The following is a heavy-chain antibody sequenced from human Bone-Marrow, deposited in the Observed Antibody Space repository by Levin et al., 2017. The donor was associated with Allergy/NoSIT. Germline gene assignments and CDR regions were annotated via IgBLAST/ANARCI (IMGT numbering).Heavy chain of an antibody. CDR1: GDSITSNKW. J-gene: IGHJ5*02. CDR2: IYHSGSS. CDR3: SSITATEKCFDP. Sequence: SETLSLTCAVSGDSITSNKWWSWVRQPPGKGLEWIGEIYHSGSSNYSPSLKSRVTISVDKSKNQFSLKLSSVTAADTAVYYCSSITATEKCFDPWGQGTLVTVSS. D-gene: IGHD6-13*01. V-gene: IGHV4-4*02.